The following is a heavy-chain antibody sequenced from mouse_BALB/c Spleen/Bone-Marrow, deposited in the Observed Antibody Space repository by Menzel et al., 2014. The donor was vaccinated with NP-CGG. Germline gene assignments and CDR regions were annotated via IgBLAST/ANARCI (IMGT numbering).Heavy chain of an antibody. J-gene: IGHJ4*01. D-gene: IGHD2-4*01. CDR3: ARGEDYDDYYAMDY. V-gene: IGHV2-6-7*01. Sequence: VQLQHSGPVLMAPSESLSITYTVSGFSLTGYGVNWVRQPPGKGLEWLGMIWGDGSTDYNSALKSRLSISKDNSKSQVFLKMNSLQTDDTARYYCARGEDYDDYYAMDYWGQGTSVTVSS. CDR1: GFSLTGYG. CDR2: IWGDGST.